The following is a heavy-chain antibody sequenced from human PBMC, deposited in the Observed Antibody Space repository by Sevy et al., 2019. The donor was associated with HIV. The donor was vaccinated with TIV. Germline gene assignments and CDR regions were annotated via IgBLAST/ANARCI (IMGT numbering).Heavy chain of an antibody. J-gene: IGHJ5*02. CDR1: GGSFSGYY. Sequence: SETLSLTCAVYGGSFSGYYWSWIRQPPGKGLEWIGEINHSGSTNYNPSLKSRVTISVDTSKNQFSLKLSSVTAADTAVYYCARGARYYGSGSYRNWFDPWGHGTLVTVSS. V-gene: IGHV4-34*01. CDR2: INHSGST. CDR3: ARGARYYGSGSYRNWFDP. D-gene: IGHD3-10*01.